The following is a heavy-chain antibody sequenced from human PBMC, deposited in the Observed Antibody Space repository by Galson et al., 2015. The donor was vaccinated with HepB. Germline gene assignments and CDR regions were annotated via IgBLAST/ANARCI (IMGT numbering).Heavy chain of an antibody. CDR2: INPYTGDT. Sequence: SVKVSCKASGYTFTNYYMHWVRQAPGQGLEWMGRINPYTGDTNYAQNFQGRVTLTRDTSISTAYMELKRLRSDDTAVYYCAREFPDGEYYFDYWGQGTLVTVSS. D-gene: IGHD2/OR15-2a*01. CDR1: GYTFTNYY. CDR3: AREFPDGEYYFDY. J-gene: IGHJ4*02. V-gene: IGHV1-2*06.